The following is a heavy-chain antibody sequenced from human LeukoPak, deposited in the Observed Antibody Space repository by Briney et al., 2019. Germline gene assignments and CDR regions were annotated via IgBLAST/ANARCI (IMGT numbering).Heavy chain of an antibody. D-gene: IGHD3-22*01. J-gene: IGHJ4*02. Sequence: APVKVSCKASGYTFTSYGITWVRQAPGQGLEWMGWINANNGNTNYAQKLQGRVTMTTDTSTSTAYMELRSLRSDDTAVYYCARVAVMGDYYDSSGYPYWGQGTLVTVSS. V-gene: IGHV1-18*01. CDR2: INANNGNT. CDR3: ARVAVMGDYYDSSGYPY. CDR1: GYTFTSYG.